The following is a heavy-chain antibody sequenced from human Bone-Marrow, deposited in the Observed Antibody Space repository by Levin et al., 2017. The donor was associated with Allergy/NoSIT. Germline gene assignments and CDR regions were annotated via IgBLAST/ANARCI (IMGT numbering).Heavy chain of an antibody. Sequence: SCTASGFTFGDYAMSWFRQAPGKGLEWVGFIRSKAYGGTTEYAASVKGRFTISRDDSKSIAYLQMNSLKTEDTAVYYCTRVIVATINDIWFDPWGQGTLVTVSS. CDR2: IRSKAYGGTT. CDR1: GFTFGDYA. J-gene: IGHJ5*02. CDR3: TRVIVATINDIWFDP. D-gene: IGHD5-12*01. V-gene: IGHV3-49*03.